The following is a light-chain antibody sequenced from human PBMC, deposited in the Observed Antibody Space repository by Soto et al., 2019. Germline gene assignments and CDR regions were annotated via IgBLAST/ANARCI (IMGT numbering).Light chain of an antibody. J-gene: IGKJ2*01. CDR2: GAP. V-gene: IGKV3-20*01. Sequence: EIVLTQSPGTLSLSPGERATLSCRASQSVSSSSLAWYQQKPGQAPSLLIYGAPSRATGIPDRFSGSGSGTDFTLTISRLEPEDFAVFYCQQYGSSPYTLGQGTKLEIK. CDR1: QSVSSSS. CDR3: QQYGSSPYT.